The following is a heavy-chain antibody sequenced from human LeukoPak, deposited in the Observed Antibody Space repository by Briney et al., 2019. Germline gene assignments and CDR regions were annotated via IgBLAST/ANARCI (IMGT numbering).Heavy chain of an antibody. Sequence: GGSLRLSCAASGFTFSSYGMHWVRQAPGKGLEWVAFIRYDGSNKYYADSVKGRFTISRDNSKNTLYLQMNSLRAEDTAVYYCAKDRQRYSSSCSYDYWGQGTLVTVSS. J-gene: IGHJ4*02. D-gene: IGHD6-13*01. CDR1: GFTFSSYG. CDR3: AKDRQRYSSSCSYDY. V-gene: IGHV3-30*02. CDR2: IRYDGSNK.